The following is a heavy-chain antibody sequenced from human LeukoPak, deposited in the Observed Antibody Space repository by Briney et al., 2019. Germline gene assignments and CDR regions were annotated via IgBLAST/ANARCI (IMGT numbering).Heavy chain of an antibody. CDR2: ISSSSSYI. J-gene: IGHJ3*02. Sequence: GSLRLSCAASGFTFSSYAMSWVRQAPGKGLEWVSSISSSSSYIYYADSVKGRFTISRDNAKNSLYLQMNSLRAEDTAVYYCARAGRGTDAFDIWGQGTMVTVSS. CDR3: ARAGRGTDAFDI. V-gene: IGHV3-21*01. CDR1: GFTFSSYA. D-gene: IGHD3-16*01.